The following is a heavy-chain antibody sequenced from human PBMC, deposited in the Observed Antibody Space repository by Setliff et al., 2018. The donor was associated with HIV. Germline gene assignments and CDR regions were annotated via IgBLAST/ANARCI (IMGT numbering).Heavy chain of an antibody. CDR3: ARVGYYDSSFDY. CDR1: GGSFSGYY. Sequence: SETLSLTCDVYGGSFSGYYWSWIRQPPGKGLEWIGKIYHSGSTNYNPSLKSRVTISVDTSRNQFSLKLNSVTAADTAVYYCARVGYYDSSFDYWGQGTLGTVSS. J-gene: IGHJ4*02. D-gene: IGHD3-22*01. V-gene: IGHV4-34*01. CDR2: IYHSGST.